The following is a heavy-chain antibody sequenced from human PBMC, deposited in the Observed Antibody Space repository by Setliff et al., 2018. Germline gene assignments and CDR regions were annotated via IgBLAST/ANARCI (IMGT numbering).Heavy chain of an antibody. CDR2: IIPIFGTA. CDR3: ARGRSLLWFGQLARPYYFDY. V-gene: IGHV1-69*05. CDR1: GGTFSSYA. D-gene: IGHD3-10*01. Sequence: SVKVSCKASGGTFSSYAISWVRQAPGQGIEWMGGIIPIFGTANYAQKFQGRVTITTDESTSTAYMELSSLRSEDTAVYYCARGRSLLWFGQLARPYYFDYGVQGTLSPSPQ. J-gene: IGHJ4*02.